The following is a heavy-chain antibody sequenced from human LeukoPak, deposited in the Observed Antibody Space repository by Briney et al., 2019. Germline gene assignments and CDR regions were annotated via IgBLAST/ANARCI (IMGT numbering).Heavy chain of an antibody. CDR1: GYTFTSYA. CDR3: ARDYNWNDAPLDY. CDR2: ISAYSGNT. D-gene: IGHD1-20*01. J-gene: IGHJ4*02. V-gene: IGHV1-18*01. Sequence: ASVKVSCKASGYTFTSYAMHWVRQAPGQSLEWMAWISAYSGNTNYAQKLQGRDTMTTDTSTSTAYMELRSLRSDDTAVYYCARDYNWNDAPLDYWGQGTLVTVSS.